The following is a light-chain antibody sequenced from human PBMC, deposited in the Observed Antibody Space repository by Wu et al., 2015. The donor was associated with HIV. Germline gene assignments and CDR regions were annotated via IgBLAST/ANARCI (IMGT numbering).Light chain of an antibody. CDR1: QSVSIN. V-gene: IGKV3-15*01. CDR3: QQYSNWPRT. Sequence: EIVMTQSQVTLSVSPGERATLSCRTSQSVSINLAWYQQKPGQPPRLLIYGASIRATDIPARFSGSGSETDFTLTINNVQSEDAAVYYCQQYSNWPRTFGQGTKVEIK. J-gene: IGKJ1*01. CDR2: GAS.